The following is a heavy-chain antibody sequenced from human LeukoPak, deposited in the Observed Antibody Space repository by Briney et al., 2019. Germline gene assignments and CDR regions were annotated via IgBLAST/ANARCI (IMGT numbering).Heavy chain of an antibody. CDR1: GYAFTSYA. Sequence: ASVKVSCKASGYAFTSYAMNWVRQAPGQGLEWMGWINTNTGNPTYAQGFTGRFVFSLDTSVSTAYLQISSLKAEDTAVYYCATKLSPLGYSYGFWGQGTLVTVSS. V-gene: IGHV7-4-1*02. D-gene: IGHD5-18*01. J-gene: IGHJ4*02. CDR3: ATKLSPLGYSYGF. CDR2: INTNTGNP.